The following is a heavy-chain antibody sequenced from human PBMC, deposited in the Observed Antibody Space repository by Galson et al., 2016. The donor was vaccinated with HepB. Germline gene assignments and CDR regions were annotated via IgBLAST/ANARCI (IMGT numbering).Heavy chain of an antibody. V-gene: IGHV4-31*03. CDR2: IAYSGST. Sequence: TLSLTCTVSVGSISSIHYYWSWIRQHPGEGLEWIGHIAYSGSTYYNPSLKSGVTISRDTSKSQFFLKLSSVTAADTAVYYCARAARSGYSVFDYWGQGTLVTVSS. CDR3: ARAARSGYSVFDY. D-gene: IGHD3-22*01. J-gene: IGHJ4*02. CDR1: VGSISSIHYY.